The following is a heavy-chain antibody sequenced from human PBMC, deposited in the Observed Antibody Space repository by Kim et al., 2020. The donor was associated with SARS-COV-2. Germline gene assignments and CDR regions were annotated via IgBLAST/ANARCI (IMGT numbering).Heavy chain of an antibody. V-gene: IGHV3-11*03. CDR3: ARGHGRLPYYFDY. Sequence: GGSLRLSCAASGFTFSDYYLTWIRQAPGKGLEWISYISDDSSYTNYADSVKGRFTISSDNARNSLYLQMNSLRAEDTAIYYCARGHGRLPYYFDYWGQGTLVTVSS. CDR1: GFTFSDYY. CDR2: ISDDSSYT. J-gene: IGHJ4*02. D-gene: IGHD4-17*01.